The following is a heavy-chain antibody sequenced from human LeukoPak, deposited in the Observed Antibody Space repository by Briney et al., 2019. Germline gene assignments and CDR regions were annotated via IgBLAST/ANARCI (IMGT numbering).Heavy chain of an antibody. J-gene: IGHJ4*02. Sequence: GGSLRLSCAASGFTFSDYYMSWIRQAPGKGLEYVSAISSNGGSTYYANSVKGRFTISRDNSKNTLYLQMGSLRAEDMAVYYCARERDYYFDYWGQGTLVTVSS. CDR2: ISSNGGST. D-gene: IGHD3/OR15-3a*01. V-gene: IGHV3-64*01. CDR3: ARERDYYFDY. CDR1: GFTFSDYY.